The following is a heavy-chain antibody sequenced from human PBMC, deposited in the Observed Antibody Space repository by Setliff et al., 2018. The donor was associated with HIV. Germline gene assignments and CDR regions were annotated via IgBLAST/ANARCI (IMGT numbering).Heavy chain of an antibody. CDR1: GYTFTRYN. CDR2: INGGNGNT. J-gene: IGHJ3*02. V-gene: IGHV1-3*01. CDR3: ARGHSSSAYDAYDI. D-gene: IGHD6-6*01. Sequence: GASVKVSCKASGYTFTRYNIHWVRQAPGQRLEWMGWINGGNGNTKYSQTLQGRVTIARDTSASTAYMELSSLRSEDTAVYYCARGHSSSAYDAYDIWGQGTMVTVSS.